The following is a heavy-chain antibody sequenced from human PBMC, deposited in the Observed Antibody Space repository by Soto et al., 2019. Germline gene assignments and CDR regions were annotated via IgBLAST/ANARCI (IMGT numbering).Heavy chain of an antibody. CDR2: ISSSSSTI. Sequence: EVQLVESGGGLVQPGGSLRLSCAASGFTFSSYSMNWVRQAPGKGLEWVSYISSSSSTIYYADSVMGRFTISRDNAKNSLYLQMNSLRAEDTAVYYCARGPVDTAMVKWGPFDYWGQGTLVTVSS. CDR1: GFTFSSYS. J-gene: IGHJ4*02. V-gene: IGHV3-48*01. D-gene: IGHD5-18*01. CDR3: ARGPVDTAMVKWGPFDY.